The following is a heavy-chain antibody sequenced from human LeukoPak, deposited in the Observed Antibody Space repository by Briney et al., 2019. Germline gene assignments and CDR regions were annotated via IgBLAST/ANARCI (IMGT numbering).Heavy chain of an antibody. Sequence: ASAKVSCKASGYTFTSYAMNWVRQAPGQGLEWMGWINPNSGGTNYAQKFQGRVTMTRDTSISTAYMELSRLRSDDTAVYYCARASYYYYMDVWGKGTTVTISS. V-gene: IGHV1-2*02. CDR2: INPNSGGT. CDR3: ARASYYYYMDV. CDR1: GYTFTSYA. J-gene: IGHJ6*03.